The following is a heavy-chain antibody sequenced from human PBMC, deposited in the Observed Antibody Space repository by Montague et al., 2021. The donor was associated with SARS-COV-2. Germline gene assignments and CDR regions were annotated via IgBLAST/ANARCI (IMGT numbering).Heavy chain of an antibody. Sequence: SETLSLTCTVSGGSISSSSYYWGWIRQPPGKGLEWIGSIYYSGSTYYNPSLTSRVTISVDTSKNQFSLKLSSVTAADTAVYYCARDKAEYIIVVPSVPLAYGMDVWGQGTTVTVSS. CDR2: IYYSGST. D-gene: IGHD2-2*01. CDR1: GGSISSSSYY. V-gene: IGHV4-39*07. CDR3: ARDKAEYIIVVPSVPLAYGMDV. J-gene: IGHJ6*02.